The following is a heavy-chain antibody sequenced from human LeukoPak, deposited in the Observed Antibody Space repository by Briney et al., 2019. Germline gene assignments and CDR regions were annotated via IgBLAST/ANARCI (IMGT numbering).Heavy chain of an antibody. Sequence: GASVKVSCMASVYTFTGYYLHWVRQAPGQGLEWMGRINPNSGGTNYAQKFQGRVAMTRDMSISTAYMELSRLRSDDTAVYFCARTDSYYYGSESRSLDYWGQGTLVTVSS. V-gene: IGHV1-2*06. D-gene: IGHD3-10*01. CDR2: INPNSGGT. J-gene: IGHJ4*02. CDR1: VYTFTGYY. CDR3: ARTDSYYYGSESRSLDY.